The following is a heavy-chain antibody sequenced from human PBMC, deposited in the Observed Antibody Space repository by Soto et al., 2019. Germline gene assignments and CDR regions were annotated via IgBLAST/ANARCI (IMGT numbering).Heavy chain of an antibody. Sequence: QVTVKESGPVLVKPTETLTLTCTVSGFSLSNAGLGVSWIRQPPGKALEWLAHIFSNDEKSYSTSLKSRLTISXAXXKSQVVRTMTNMDPVDTATYYCASTYSTSWYWFDPWCQGTLVTVSS. D-gene: IGHD6-13*01. CDR2: IFSNDEK. CDR3: ASTYSTSWYWFDP. V-gene: IGHV2-26*04. CDR1: GFSLSNAGLG. J-gene: IGHJ5*02.